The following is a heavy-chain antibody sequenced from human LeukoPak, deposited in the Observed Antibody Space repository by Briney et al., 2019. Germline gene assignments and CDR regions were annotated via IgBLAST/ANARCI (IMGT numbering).Heavy chain of an antibody. V-gene: IGHV1-46*01. CDR3: GRERLGAVGRGGIDF. Sequence: ASVKVSCKASGYTFTRYYMHWVRQAPGQGLEWMGIIDPSGGSTSYAQNFQGGVTMTRDATTSTVYLELSSLRSEDTAVYYCGRERLGAVGRGGIDFWGQGSQVTVSS. J-gene: IGHJ4*02. D-gene: IGHD6-13*01. CDR1: GYTFTRYY. CDR2: IDPSGGST.